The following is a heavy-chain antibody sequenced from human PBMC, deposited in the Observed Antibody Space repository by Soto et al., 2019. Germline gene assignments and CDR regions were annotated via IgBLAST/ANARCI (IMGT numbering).Heavy chain of an antibody. CDR2: LKSSSAGGTS. J-gene: IGHJ1*01. CDR3: TTDGGVRPCALFWA. V-gene: IGHV3-15*01. CDR1: GITFTDAG. D-gene: IGHD3-3*01. Sequence: EVQLVESGGGLVKPGGSLRLSCAVSGITFTDAGMGWVRQAPGKGLEWIGRLKSSSAGGTSDYAAPVKCSFSISKDEAKNTLYLQMNSLKTEDTAVYHCTTDGGVRPCALFWAWGQGTLVTVSS.